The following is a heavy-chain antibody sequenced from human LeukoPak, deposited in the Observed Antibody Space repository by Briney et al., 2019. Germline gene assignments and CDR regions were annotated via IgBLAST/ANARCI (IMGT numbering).Heavy chain of an antibody. CDR1: GFTVSSNY. Sequence: PGGYLRLSCAASGFTVSSNYMSWVRQAPGKGLEWVSVIYSGGSTYYADSVKGRFTISRDNSKNTLYLQMNSLRAEDTAVYYCARDLDVSTAWFPGAFDIWGQGTMVTVSS. J-gene: IGHJ3*02. CDR3: ARDLDVSTAWFPGAFDI. CDR2: IYSGGST. D-gene: IGHD3/OR15-3a*01. V-gene: IGHV3-53*01.